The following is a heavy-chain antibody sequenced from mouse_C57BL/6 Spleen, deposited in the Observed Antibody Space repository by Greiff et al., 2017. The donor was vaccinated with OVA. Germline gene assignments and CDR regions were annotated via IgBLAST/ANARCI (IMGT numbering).Heavy chain of an antibody. Sequence: LQQSEGGLVQPGSSMKLSCTASGFTFSDYYMAWVRQVPEKGLEWVANINYDGSSTYYLDSLKSRFIISRDNAKNILYLQMSSLKSEDTATYYCARDPSYGSRGYFDVWGTGTTVTVSS. CDR2: INYDGSST. J-gene: IGHJ1*03. CDR1: GFTFSDYY. V-gene: IGHV5-16*01. D-gene: IGHD1-1*01. CDR3: ARDPSYGSRGYFDV.